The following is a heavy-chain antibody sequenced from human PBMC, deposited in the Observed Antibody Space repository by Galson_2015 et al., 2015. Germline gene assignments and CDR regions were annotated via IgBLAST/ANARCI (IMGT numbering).Heavy chain of an antibody. D-gene: IGHD5-24*01. CDR1: GFTFSSAA. Sequence: SLRLSCAASGFTFSSAAMTWVRQAPGKGLEWVSVVSASGTNTYYADSVKGRFTISRDNAKNTLYLQMNNLRAEDTAVYYCAKDLQMSRWGQGTLVTVSS. V-gene: IGHV3-23*01. CDR2: VSASGTNT. CDR3: AKDLQMSR. J-gene: IGHJ4*02.